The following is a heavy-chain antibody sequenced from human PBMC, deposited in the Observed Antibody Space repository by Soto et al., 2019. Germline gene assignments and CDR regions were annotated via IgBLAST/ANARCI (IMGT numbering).Heavy chain of an antibody. CDR2: INAGNGNA. CDR1: GGTFSSYT. D-gene: IGHD2-21*02. CDR3: ARLETGPVMTRPNSLVP. Sequence: ASVEVSCKASGGTFSSYTISWVRQAPGPGLEWMGWINAGNGNAKYPQKFQGRVTISRDTSASTAYMELSSMRSEDTAVYYCARLETGPVMTRPNSLVPWGQGTLVTVSS. J-gene: IGHJ5*02. V-gene: IGHV1-3*01.